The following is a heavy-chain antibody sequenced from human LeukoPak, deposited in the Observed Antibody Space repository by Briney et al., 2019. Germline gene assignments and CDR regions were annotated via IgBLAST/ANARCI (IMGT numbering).Heavy chain of an antibody. CDR2: ISSSGSTI. CDR3: ARGYSCFDY. J-gene: IGHJ4*02. Sequence: GGSLRPSCAASGFTFSSYEMNWVRQAPGKGLEWVSYISSSGSTIYYADSVKGRFTISRDNAKNSLYLQMNSLRAEDTAVYYCARGYSCFDYWGQGTLVTVSS. V-gene: IGHV3-48*03. D-gene: IGHD6-13*01. CDR1: GFTFSSYE.